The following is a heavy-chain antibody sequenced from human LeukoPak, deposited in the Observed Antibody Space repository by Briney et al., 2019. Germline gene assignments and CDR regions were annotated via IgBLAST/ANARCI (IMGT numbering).Heavy chain of an antibody. D-gene: IGHD3-16*02. CDR2: IYYSGST. J-gene: IGHJ3*02. V-gene: IGHV4-59*08. CDR3: ATSITFGGVIVRGAFDI. Sequence: SETLSLTCTVSGGSISSYYWSWIRQPPGKGLEWIGYIYYSGSTNYNPSLKSRVTISVDTSKNQFSLKLSSVTAADTAVYYCATSITFGGVIVRGAFDIWGQGTMVTVSS. CDR1: GGSISSYY.